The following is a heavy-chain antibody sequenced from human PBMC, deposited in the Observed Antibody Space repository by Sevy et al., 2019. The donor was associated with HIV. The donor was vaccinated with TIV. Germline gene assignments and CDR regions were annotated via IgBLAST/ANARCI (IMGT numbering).Heavy chain of an antibody. CDR3: TRDLYGSGWFYFDY. J-gene: IGHJ4*02. V-gene: IGHV3-49*04. CDR1: GFTFSDYA. CDR2: IKTKTYGGTT. D-gene: IGHD6-19*01. Sequence: GGSLRLSCTASGFTFSDYAMSWVRQAPGKGLEWVGFIKTKTYGGTTEYAGSGKGRFIISRDDSKNIAYLQMNSLKTEDTAVYYCTRDLYGSGWFYFDYWGQGTLVTVSS.